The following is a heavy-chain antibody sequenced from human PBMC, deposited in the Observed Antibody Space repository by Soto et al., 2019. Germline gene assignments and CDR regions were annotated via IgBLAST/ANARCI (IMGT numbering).Heavy chain of an antibody. Sequence: VASVKVSCKASGYTFTTSGISWVRQAPGQGLEWMGWISTYNGITKYAQKLQGRVTMTTDASTSTAYMELRSLRSDDTAVYYCARVGASGSYDDWGQGTRVTVSS. CDR1: GYTFTTSG. D-gene: IGHD1-26*01. CDR3: ARVGASGSYDD. CDR2: ISTYNGIT. V-gene: IGHV1-18*01. J-gene: IGHJ4*02.